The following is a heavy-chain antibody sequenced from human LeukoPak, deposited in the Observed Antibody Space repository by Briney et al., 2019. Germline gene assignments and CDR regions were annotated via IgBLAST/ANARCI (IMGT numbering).Heavy chain of an antibody. Sequence: ASVKVSCKVSGYTLTELSMHWVRQAPGKGLEWMGGFDPEDGETIYAQKFQGRVTMTEDTSTDTAYMELSSLRSEGTAVYYCATEFDILTGVDAFDIWGQGTMVTVSS. CDR2: FDPEDGET. D-gene: IGHD3-9*01. V-gene: IGHV1-24*01. J-gene: IGHJ3*02. CDR3: ATEFDILTGVDAFDI. CDR1: GYTLTELS.